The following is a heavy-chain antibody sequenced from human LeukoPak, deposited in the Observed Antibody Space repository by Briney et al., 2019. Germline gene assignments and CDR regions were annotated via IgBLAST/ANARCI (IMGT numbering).Heavy chain of an antibody. J-gene: IGHJ4*02. V-gene: IGHV4-59*12. D-gene: IGHD2-2*02. CDR2: IYYSGST. CDR1: GGSISSYY. Sequence: SETLSLTCTVSGGSISSYYWSWIRQPPGKGLEWIGYIYYSGSTNYNPSLKSRVTISVDTSKNQFSLKLSSVTAADTAVYYCARDHCSSTSCYNYFDYWGQGTLVTVSS. CDR3: ARDHCSSTSCYNYFDY.